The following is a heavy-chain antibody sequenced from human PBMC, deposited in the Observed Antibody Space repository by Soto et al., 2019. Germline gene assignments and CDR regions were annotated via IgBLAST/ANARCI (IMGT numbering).Heavy chain of an antibody. CDR2: MYPGESNI. CDR1: GYSFTRYW. CDR3: ARRYCITHTCYAAYSTSSPAFDV. D-gene: IGHD2-2*01. J-gene: IGHJ3*01. Sequence: GESLKISCKASGYSFTRYWIGWVRQMPGRGLEWMGTMYPGESNIRYSPSFRGQVTISADKSISTAYLQWSSLKASDTAIYFYARRYCITHTCYAAYSTSSPAFDVWGQATMVTVS. V-gene: IGHV5-51*01.